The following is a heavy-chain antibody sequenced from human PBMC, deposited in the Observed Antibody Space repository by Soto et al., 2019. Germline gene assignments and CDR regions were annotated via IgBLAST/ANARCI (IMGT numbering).Heavy chain of an antibody. D-gene: IGHD5-12*01. CDR2: VNPSDGRA. Sequence: QVDLVQSGAEVKKPAASVKMSCKSSGYRLSNYYMHWVRQAPGQGLEWMGIVNPSDGRANYARKFQSGVTMTSDTSTTPLYMEVNRLRSDETAMYYCARAELIVAGPAFASWGQGTRVNVSS. V-gene: IGHV1-46*01. J-gene: IGHJ4*02. CDR1: GYRLSNYY. CDR3: ARAELIVAGPAFAS.